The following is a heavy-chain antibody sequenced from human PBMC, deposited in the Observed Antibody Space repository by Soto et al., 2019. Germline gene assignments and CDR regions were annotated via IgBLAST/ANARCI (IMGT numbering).Heavy chain of an antibody. D-gene: IGHD3-22*01. CDR3: ARGTDSSGYYGDAFDI. CDR1: GGSISSGGYY. CDR2: IYYSGST. V-gene: IGHV4-31*03. Sequence: QVHLQESGPGLVKPSQTLSLTCTVSGGSISSGGYYWSWIRQHPGKGLEWIGYIYYSGSTYYNPSLKSRVTISVDTSKNQFSLKLSSVTAADTAVYYCARGTDSSGYYGDAFDIWGQGTMVTVSS. J-gene: IGHJ3*02.